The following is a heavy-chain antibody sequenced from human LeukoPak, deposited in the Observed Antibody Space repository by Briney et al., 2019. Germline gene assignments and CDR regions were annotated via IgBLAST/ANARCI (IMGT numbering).Heavy chain of an antibody. D-gene: IGHD3-22*01. V-gene: IGHV1-24*01. J-gene: IGHJ4*02. CDR1: GYTLTELS. CDR3: ATSISYYYDSSGSGY. CDR2: FDPEDGET. Sequence: ASVKVSCKVSGYTLTELSMHWVRQAPGKGLEWMGGFDPEDGETIYAQKFQGRVTMTEDTSTDTAYMELSSLRSEDTAVYYCATSISYYYDSSGSGYWGQGTLVTVSS.